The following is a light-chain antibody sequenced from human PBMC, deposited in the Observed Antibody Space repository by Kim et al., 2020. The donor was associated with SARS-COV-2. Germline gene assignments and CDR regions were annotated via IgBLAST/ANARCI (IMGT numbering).Light chain of an antibody. CDR2: GAS. J-gene: IGKJ3*01. CDR3: QQYGGSPLFS. Sequence: EIVLTQSPGTLSLSPGERATLFCRASQTVTNNYLAWYQQKPGQAPRLLIYGASTRATGIPDRFSGSGSGTDFTLTISRLEPEDFTVYFCQQYGGSPLFSFGPGTKVDIK. V-gene: IGKV3-20*01. CDR1: QTVTNNY.